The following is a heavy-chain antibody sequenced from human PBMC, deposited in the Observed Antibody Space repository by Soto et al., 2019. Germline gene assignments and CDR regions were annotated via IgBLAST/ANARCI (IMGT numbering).Heavy chain of an antibody. J-gene: IGHJ6*02. D-gene: IGHD6-13*01. Sequence: ASVKVSCKASGYTFTSYDINWVRQATGQGLEWMGWMNPNSGNTGYAQKFQGRVTMTRNTSISTAYMELSSLRAEDTAVYYCARSNYYSSPYYYYGMDVWGQGTTVNV. V-gene: IGHV1-8*01. CDR3: ARSNYYSSPYYYYGMDV. CDR1: GYTFTSYD. CDR2: MNPNSGNT.